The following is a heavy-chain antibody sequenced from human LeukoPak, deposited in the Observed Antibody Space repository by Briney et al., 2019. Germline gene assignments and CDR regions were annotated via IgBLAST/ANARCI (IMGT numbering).Heavy chain of an antibody. Sequence: SQTLSLTCAVSGGSISSGGYYWSWLRQPPGKGLEWIGYIYYSGSTNYNPSLKSRVTILVDTSKNQFSLKLNSVTAADTAVYYCAKRDSSGWNYFDYWGQGTLVTVSS. V-gene: IGHV4-61*08. CDR2: IYYSGST. CDR3: AKRDSSGWNYFDY. D-gene: IGHD6-19*01. CDR1: GGSISSGGYY. J-gene: IGHJ4*02.